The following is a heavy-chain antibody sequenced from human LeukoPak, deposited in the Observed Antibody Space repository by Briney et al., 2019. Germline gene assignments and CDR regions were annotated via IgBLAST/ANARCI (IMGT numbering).Heavy chain of an antibody. CDR3: ARQHDSYYYYYVDV. Sequence: SETLSLTCGVYGGSFSGYYWVWIRQSPGKGLEWIGSLYHSDSAYYNTSLKSRVSMSVDASRNQFSLKLSFVTAADTAVYYCARQHDSYYYYYVDVWGSGTTVTVSS. J-gene: IGHJ6*03. CDR1: GGSFSGYY. V-gene: IGHV4-38-2*01. CDR2: LYHSDSA.